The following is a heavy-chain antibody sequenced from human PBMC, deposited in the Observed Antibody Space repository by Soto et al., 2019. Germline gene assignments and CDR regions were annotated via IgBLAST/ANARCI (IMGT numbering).Heavy chain of an antibody. CDR2: IYYSGST. Sequence: QVQLQESGPGLVKPSQTLSLTCTVSGGSISSGDYYWSWIRQPPGKGLEWIGYIYYSGSTYYNPFLKSRVTISVDTSKDQFSLKLSSVTAADTAVYYCARTRSDYYDSSGYLGNAFDIWGQGTMVTVSS. V-gene: IGHV4-30-4*01. D-gene: IGHD3-22*01. CDR1: GGSISSGDYY. J-gene: IGHJ3*02. CDR3: ARTRSDYYDSSGYLGNAFDI.